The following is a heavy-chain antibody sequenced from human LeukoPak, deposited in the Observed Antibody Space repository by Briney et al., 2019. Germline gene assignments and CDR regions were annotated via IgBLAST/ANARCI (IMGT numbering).Heavy chain of an antibody. J-gene: IGHJ4*02. CDR1: GYTFTGYY. Sequence: ASVKVSCKASGYTFTGYYMHWVRQAPGQGLEWMGWISAYNGNTNYAQKLQGRVTMTTDTSTSTAYIELRSLRSDDTAVYYCAREREYSYADYWGQGTLVTVSS. CDR3: AREREYSYADY. D-gene: IGHD5-18*01. CDR2: ISAYNGNT. V-gene: IGHV1-18*04.